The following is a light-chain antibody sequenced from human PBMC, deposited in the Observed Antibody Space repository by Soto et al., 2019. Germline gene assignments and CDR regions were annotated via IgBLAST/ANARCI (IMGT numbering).Light chain of an antibody. J-gene: IGKJ1*01. CDR2: DAS. Sequence: DIRMTQSPSSLSASVGDRVTITCRASQGIRIDLGWYQQKPGKAPKRLIYDASNLQSGVPSRFSGSGSGTEFTLTISSLQPEDFATYSCLQHYSYPWTFGQGTKVDSK. CDR1: QGIRID. V-gene: IGKV1-17*01. CDR3: LQHYSYPWT.